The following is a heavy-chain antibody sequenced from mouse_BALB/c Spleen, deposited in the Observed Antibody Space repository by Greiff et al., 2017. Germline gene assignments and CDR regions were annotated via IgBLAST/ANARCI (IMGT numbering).Heavy chain of an antibody. V-gene: IGHV14-3*02. D-gene: IGHD2-3*01. Sequence: EVQLQQSGAELVKPGASVKLSCTASGFNIKDTYMHWVKQRPEQGLEWIGRIDPANGNTKYDPKFQGKATIPADTSSNTAYLQLSSLTSEDTAVYYCARSDGFWYFDVWGAGTTVTVSS. CDR2: IDPANGNT. CDR3: ARSDGFWYFDV. CDR1: GFNIKDTY. J-gene: IGHJ1*01.